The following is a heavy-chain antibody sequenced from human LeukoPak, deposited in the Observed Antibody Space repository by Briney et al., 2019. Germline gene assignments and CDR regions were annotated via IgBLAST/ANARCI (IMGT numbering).Heavy chain of an antibody. CDR3: AREARLGELSPSGY. D-gene: IGHD3-16*02. CDR1: GFTFSSYS. CDR2: ISSSSSYI. V-gene: IGHV3-21*01. J-gene: IGHJ4*02. Sequence: PGGTLRLSCAVSGFTFSSYSMNWARQAPGKGLEWVSSISSSSSYIYYADSVKGRFTISRDNAKNSLYLQMNSLRAEDTAVYYCAREARLGELSPSGYWGQGTLVTVSS.